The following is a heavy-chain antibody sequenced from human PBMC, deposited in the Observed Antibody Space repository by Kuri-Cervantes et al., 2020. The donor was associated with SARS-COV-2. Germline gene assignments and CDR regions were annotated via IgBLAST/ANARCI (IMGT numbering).Heavy chain of an antibody. J-gene: IGHJ4*02. V-gene: IGHV3-66*01. Sequence: GGSLRLSCAAFGFTVSSNYMSWVRQAPGKGLEWVSVIYSGGSTYYADSVKGRFTISRDNSKNTLYLHMNSLKAEDTALYYCAKAGAGYSSAWVDYWGQGTLVTVSS. CDR1: GFTVSSNY. D-gene: IGHD6-19*01. CDR3: AKAGAGYSSAWVDY. CDR2: IYSGGST.